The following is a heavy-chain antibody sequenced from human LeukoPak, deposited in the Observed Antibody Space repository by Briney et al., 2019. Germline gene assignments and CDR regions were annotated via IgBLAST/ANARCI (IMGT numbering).Heavy chain of an antibody. CDR1: GFTFSSYS. Sequence: GGSQRLSCAASGFTFSSYSLNWVRQTPGKGLEWVSYISSDSRMVNYADSVKGRSAIYRDNAKNSLYLQMNSLRVEDTAVYYCVRDYSGSRPNMDVWGKGTTVTVSS. CDR3: VRDYSGSRPNMDV. V-gene: IGHV3-48*04. J-gene: IGHJ6*03. D-gene: IGHD1-26*01. CDR2: ISSDSRMV.